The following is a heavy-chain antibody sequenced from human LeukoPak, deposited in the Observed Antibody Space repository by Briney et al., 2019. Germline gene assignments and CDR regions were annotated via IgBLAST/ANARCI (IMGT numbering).Heavy chain of an antibody. CDR1: GFTFNVRW. D-gene: IGHD1-26*01. Sequence: GGSLRLSCAASGFTFNVRWMHWVRQAPGKGLEWVSGISDSAGSTYYADSAKGRFTISRDNSRNTLYLQMNSLRAEDTAVYYCSKRAGSGSYEGDYWGQGTLVTVSS. J-gene: IGHJ4*02. CDR3: SKRAGSGSYEGDY. V-gene: IGHV3-23*01. CDR2: ISDSAGST.